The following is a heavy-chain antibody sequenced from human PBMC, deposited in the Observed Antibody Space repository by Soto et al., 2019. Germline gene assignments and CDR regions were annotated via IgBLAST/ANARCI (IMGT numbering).Heavy chain of an antibody. J-gene: IGHJ6*03. CDR3: ARGRRGDYRYYYYYYMDV. CDR1: GGSISSYY. D-gene: IGHD4-17*01. Sequence: PSETLSLTCTVSGGSISSYYWSWIRQPPGKGLEWIGYIYYSGSTNYNPSLKSRVTISVDTSKNQFSLKLSSVTAADTAVYYCARGRRGDYRYYYYYYMDVWGKGTTVTVSS. V-gene: IGHV4-59*01. CDR2: IYYSGST.